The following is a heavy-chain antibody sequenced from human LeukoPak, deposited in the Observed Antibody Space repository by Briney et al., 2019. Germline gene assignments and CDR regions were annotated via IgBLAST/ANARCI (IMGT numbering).Heavy chain of an antibody. V-gene: IGHV7-4-1*02. CDR1: GYTFTSYA. CDR2: INTNTGNP. D-gene: IGHD4-17*01. J-gene: IGHJ4*02. Sequence: ASVKVSCKASGYTFTSYAMNWVRQAPGQGLEWMGWINTNTGNPTYAQGFTGRFVFSLDTSVSTAYLQISSLKAEDTAVYYCGRDIPPDYGDYEGLDYWGQGTLVTVSS. CDR3: GRDIPPDYGDYEGLDY.